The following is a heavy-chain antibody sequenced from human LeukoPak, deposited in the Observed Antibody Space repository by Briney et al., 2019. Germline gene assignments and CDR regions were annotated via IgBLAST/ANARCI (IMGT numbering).Heavy chain of an antibody. V-gene: IGHV3-11*01. J-gene: IGHJ4*02. CDR3: AKDGDKIYELYDY. CDR1: VFTFSDYY. Sequence: PGGSLRLSCAASVFTFSDYYMGWIRQAPAKGLEWVSYIDRGGKGKHYADSVKGGFTISRENTMNSLFLSMNDLRAQDTRAYYCAKDGDKIYELYDYWGQGTLVTVSS. CDR2: IDRGGKGK. D-gene: IGHD3-10*01.